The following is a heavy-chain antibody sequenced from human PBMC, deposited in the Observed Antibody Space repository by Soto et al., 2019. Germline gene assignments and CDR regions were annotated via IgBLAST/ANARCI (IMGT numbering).Heavy chain of an antibody. Sequence: QLQLQESGPGLVKPSETLSLTCTVSGGSISSSSYYWGWIRQPPGKGLEWIGSIYYSGSTYYNPSLKSRVTISVDTSKNHFSLKLSSVTAADTAVYYCAVGYCSSTSCLTYYYYGMEVWGQGTTVTVSS. CDR3: AVGYCSSTSCLTYYYYGMEV. D-gene: IGHD2-2*01. CDR2: IYYSGST. V-gene: IGHV4-39*02. J-gene: IGHJ6*02. CDR1: GGSISSSSYY.